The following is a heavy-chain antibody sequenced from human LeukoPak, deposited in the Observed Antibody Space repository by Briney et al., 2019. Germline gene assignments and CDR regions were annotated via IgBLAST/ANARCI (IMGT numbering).Heavy chain of an antibody. J-gene: IGHJ3*02. Sequence: SVKVSCKASGGTFSSYAISWVRQAPGQGLEWMGRIIPIFGTANYAQKFQGRVTLTPDESTSTASMELSSLRSEDTAVYYCARSVVGQLWFSGDDAFDICGQATMVTVSS. CDR2: IIPIFGTA. D-gene: IGHD5-18*01. CDR1: GGTFSSYA. CDR3: ARSVVGQLWFSGDDAFDI. V-gene: IGHV1-69*13.